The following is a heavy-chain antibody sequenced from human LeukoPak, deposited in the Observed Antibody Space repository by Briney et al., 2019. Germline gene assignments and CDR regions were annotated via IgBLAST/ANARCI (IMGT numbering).Heavy chain of an antibody. CDR2: ISSSSSTI. Sequence: GGSLRLSCAASGFTFSSYSMNWVRQAPGKGLEWVSYISSSSSTIYYADSVKGRFTISRDNAKNSLYLQMNSLRAEDTAVYYCAREPAMTTVTTGAGYMDVWGKGTTVTVSS. D-gene: IGHD4-11*01. J-gene: IGHJ6*03. CDR3: AREPAMTTVTTGAGYMDV. V-gene: IGHV3-48*04. CDR1: GFTFSSYS.